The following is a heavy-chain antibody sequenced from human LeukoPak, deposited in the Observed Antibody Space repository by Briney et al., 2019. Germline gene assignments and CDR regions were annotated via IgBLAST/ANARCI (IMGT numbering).Heavy chain of an antibody. J-gene: IGHJ4*02. V-gene: IGHV4-59*08. CDR3: ARQGAGVPFDY. CDR1: GGSISTYY. Sequence: PSETLSLTCTVSGGSISTYYWSWIRQPPGKGLEWIGYIYYSGSTNYNPSLKSRVTISVDTSKNQFSLKLSSGTAADTAVYYCARQGAGVPFDYWGRGTLVTVSS. CDR2: IYYSGST. D-gene: IGHD3-10*01.